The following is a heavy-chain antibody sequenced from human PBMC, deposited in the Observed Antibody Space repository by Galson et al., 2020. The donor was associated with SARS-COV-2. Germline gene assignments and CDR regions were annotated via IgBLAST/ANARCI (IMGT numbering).Heavy chain of an antibody. V-gene: IGHV4-4*02. CDR1: AGSISSTNW. CDR3: ASRYSGSYSIDY. D-gene: IGHD1-26*01. Sequence: SVTLSLTRAVSAGSISSTNWWHWVRQHPGKGLAWIGEIYHSGSTNYNLSLKSRVTISVYKSKNQFSLKLSCVTAADTAGYYWASRYSGSYSIDYWGQGTRLTGSS. J-gene: IGHJ4*02. CDR2: IYHSGST.